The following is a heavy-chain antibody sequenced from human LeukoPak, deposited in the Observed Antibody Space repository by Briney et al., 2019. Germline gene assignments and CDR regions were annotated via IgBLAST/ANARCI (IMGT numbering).Heavy chain of an antibody. CDR3: ARVGYSIAAAGYAAY. CDR2: ISSSSSYI. V-gene: IGHV3-21*01. J-gene: IGHJ4*02. Sequence: KTGGSLRLSCAASGFTFSSYSMNWVRQAPGKGLEWVSSISSSSSYIYYADSVKGRFTISRDNAKNSLYLQMNSLRAEDTAVYYFARVGYSIAAAGYAAYWGQGTLVTVSS. D-gene: IGHD6-13*01. CDR1: GFTFSSYS.